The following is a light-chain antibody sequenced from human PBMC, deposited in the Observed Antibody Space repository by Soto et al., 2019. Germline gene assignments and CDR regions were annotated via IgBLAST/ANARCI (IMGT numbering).Light chain of an antibody. CDR2: GAS. V-gene: IGKV3-20*01. J-gene: IGKJ4*01. Sequence: EIVLTQSPGTRSLSPGERATLSCRASESDTSDYLAWYQQKPGQAPRLLISGASGRTTGIPDRFSGSGSGTDFIRTISRLEPEDCAVYYCQQYGRSPLTFGGGTKVEIK. CDR3: QQYGRSPLT. CDR1: ESDTSDY.